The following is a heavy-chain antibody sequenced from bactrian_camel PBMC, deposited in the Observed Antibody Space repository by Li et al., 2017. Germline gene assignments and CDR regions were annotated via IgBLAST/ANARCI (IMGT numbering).Heavy chain of an antibody. V-gene: IGHV3S1*01. CDR2: IDSDGLAT. J-gene: IGHJ4*01. D-gene: IGHD6*01. CDR1: GFYYVTYC. Sequence: HVQLVESGGGSVQAGGSLKLACEVTGFYYVTYCMAWFRQSPGKDREGVAGIDSDGLATYDDSAKGRFTISRDNAKNTLYLQLSSLKTEDTAMYFCARDSYGGYWSYYYWGQGTQVTVS. CDR3: ARDSYGGYWSYYY.